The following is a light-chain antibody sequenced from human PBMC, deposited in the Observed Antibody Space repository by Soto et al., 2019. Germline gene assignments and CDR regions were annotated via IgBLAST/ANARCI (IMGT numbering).Light chain of an antibody. CDR1: QGISNY. Sequence: DIQMTQSPSAMSASVGDRVTIICRASQGISNYLAWFQQKPGKVPKRLIYAASSLQSGVPSRFXXXXXXXXXXXTISSLQPEDFATYYCLQHNSYPPTFGQGTTVDIK. CDR3: LQHNSYPPT. V-gene: IGKV1-17*03. J-gene: IGKJ1*01. CDR2: AAS.